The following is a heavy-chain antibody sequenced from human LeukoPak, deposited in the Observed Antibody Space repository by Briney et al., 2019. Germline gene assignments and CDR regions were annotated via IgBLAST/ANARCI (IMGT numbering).Heavy chain of an antibody. D-gene: IGHD6-6*01. Sequence: SETLSLTCAVSGASINSGSYYWSWIRQPAGKGLEWIGRIFTSGSTNYNPSLKSRVTISVDRSKNQFSLKLSSVTAADTAVYYCASQLGYFDLWGQGTLVTVSS. J-gene: IGHJ4*02. CDR1: GASINSGSYY. CDR2: IFTSGST. CDR3: ASQLGYFDL. V-gene: IGHV4-61*02.